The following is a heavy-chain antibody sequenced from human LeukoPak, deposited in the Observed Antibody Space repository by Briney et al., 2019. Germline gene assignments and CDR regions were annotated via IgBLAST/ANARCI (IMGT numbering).Heavy chain of an antibody. CDR3: ARDVSQDY. CDR2: IKPDGSDT. D-gene: IGHD2-8*01. V-gene: IGHV3-74*01. CDR1: GFTFTTHW. J-gene: IGHJ4*02. Sequence: AGGSLRLSCGASGFTFTTHWIHWVRQAPGKGLVWVSRIKPDGSDTNYADSVKGRFTISRGNAKNTVYLQMNSLRAEDTAVYYCARDVSQDYWGQGTLVTVSS.